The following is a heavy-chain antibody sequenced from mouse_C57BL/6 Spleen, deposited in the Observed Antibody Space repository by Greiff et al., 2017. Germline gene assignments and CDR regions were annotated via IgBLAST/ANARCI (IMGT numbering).Heavy chain of an antibody. CDR3: ARHSTAVGVFDY. Sequence: QVQLQQSGPELVKPGASVKISCKASGYSFTSYYIHWVKQRPGQGLEWIGWIYPGSGNTKYNEKFKGKATLTADTSSSTAYMQLSSLTSEDSAVYYCARHSTAVGVFDYWGQGTTLTVSS. D-gene: IGHD1-1*01. CDR2: IYPGSGNT. J-gene: IGHJ2*01. CDR1: GYSFTSYY. V-gene: IGHV1-66*01.